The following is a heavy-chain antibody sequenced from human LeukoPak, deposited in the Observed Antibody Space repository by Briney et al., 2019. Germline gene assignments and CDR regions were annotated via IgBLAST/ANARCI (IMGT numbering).Heavy chain of an antibody. D-gene: IGHD3-3*01. CDR1: GFTFSDYY. Sequence: GGSLRLSCAASGFTFSDYYMSWIRQAPGKGLEWVSYISSSGSTIYYADSVKGRFTISRDNAKNSLYLQMNSLRAEDTAVYYCARELGYYDFWSGYYNNYYYYGMDVWGQGTTVTVSS. V-gene: IGHV3-11*01. CDR2: ISSSGSTI. J-gene: IGHJ6*02. CDR3: ARELGYYDFWSGYYNNYYYYGMDV.